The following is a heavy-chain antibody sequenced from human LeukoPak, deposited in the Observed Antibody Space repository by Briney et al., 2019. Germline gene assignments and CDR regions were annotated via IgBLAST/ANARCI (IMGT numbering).Heavy chain of an antibody. Sequence: WVRQPPGKGLEWIGSIYYSGSTYYNPSLKSRVTISVDTSKNQFSLKLSSVTAADTAVYYCARTPYVWGSYRYTFDYWGQGTLVTVSS. V-gene: IGHV4-39*01. CDR3: ARTPYVWGSYRYTFDY. CDR2: IYYSGST. D-gene: IGHD3-16*02. J-gene: IGHJ4*02.